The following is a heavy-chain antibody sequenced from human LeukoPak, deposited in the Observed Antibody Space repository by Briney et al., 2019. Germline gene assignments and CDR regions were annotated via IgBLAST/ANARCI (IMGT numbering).Heavy chain of an antibody. D-gene: IGHD5-12*01. CDR1: GGTFSSYA. CDR2: IIPIFGTA. V-gene: IGHV1-69*06. Sequence: GASVKVSCKASGGTFSSYAISWVRQAPGQGLEWMGGIIPIFGTANYAQKFQGRVTITADKSTSTAYMELSSLRSEDTAVYYCASDRVHSGYDPFFDYWGQGTLVTVSS. J-gene: IGHJ4*02. CDR3: ASDRVHSGYDPFFDY.